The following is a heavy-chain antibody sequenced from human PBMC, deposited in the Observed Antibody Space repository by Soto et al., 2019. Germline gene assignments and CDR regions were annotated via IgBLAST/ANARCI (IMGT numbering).Heavy chain of an antibody. V-gene: IGHV1-18*01. J-gene: IGHJ5*02. CDR2: ISAYNGNT. Sequence: QVPLVQSGAEVKKPGASVKVSCKASGVTFSNYGITWLRQVPGQGLEWMGWISAYNGNTVHAQEYQGRLTMTTDTSTSTAYMELRSLRPDDTAVYYCARPQNDILTDSYTNYFDPWGQGTLVTVSS. D-gene: IGHD3-9*01. CDR1: GVTFSNYG. CDR3: ARPQNDILTDSYTNYFDP.